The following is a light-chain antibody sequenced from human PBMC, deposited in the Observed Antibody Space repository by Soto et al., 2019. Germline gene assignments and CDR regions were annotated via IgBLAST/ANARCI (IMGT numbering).Light chain of an antibody. Sequence: DIQMTQSPSTLSASVGDRVTITCLASQSISTLLSWYQQKIGTAPLLLFYDASTVESGVPWMISGSGSGTEFLPTISRLQPDDFATYYRLQDYNSPRTFGGGTKVDIK. V-gene: IGKV1-5*01. J-gene: IGKJ4*01. CDR3: LQDYNSPRT. CDR1: QSISTL. CDR2: DAS.